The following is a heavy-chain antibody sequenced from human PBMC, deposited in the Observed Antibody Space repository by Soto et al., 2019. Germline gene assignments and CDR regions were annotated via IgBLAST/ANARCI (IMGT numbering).Heavy chain of an antibody. CDR1: GGTFSSYS. CDR3: ASSSRVRLDY. V-gene: IGHV1-69*02. CDR2: IIPILGIA. D-gene: IGHD3-10*01. Sequence: QGQLVQSGAEVKKPGSSVKVSCKASGGTFSSYSISWVRQAPGQGLEWMGRIIPILGIANYAQKFQGRVTITADKSTSTAYMGLSSLRSEATAVYYCASSSRVRLDYWGQGTRVTVSS. J-gene: IGHJ4*02.